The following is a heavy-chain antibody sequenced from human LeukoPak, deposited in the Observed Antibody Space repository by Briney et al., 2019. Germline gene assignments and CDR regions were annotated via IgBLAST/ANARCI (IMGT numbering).Heavy chain of an antibody. CDR3: ARLYCSDGSCYYLDY. CDR1: GDSISSYY. CDR2: IYFSGIT. Sequence: SETLSLTCTVSGDSISSYYWSWLRQPPGKGLEGIGYIYFSGITNYNPSLKSRVTISVDTSKNQFSLRLSSVTAADTAAYYCARLYCSDGSCYYLDYWGQGTLVTVSS. D-gene: IGHD2-15*01. J-gene: IGHJ4*02. V-gene: IGHV4-59*01.